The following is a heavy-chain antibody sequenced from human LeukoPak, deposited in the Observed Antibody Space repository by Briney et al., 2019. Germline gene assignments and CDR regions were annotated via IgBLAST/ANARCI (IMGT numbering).Heavy chain of an antibody. D-gene: IGHD1-26*01. J-gene: IGHJ5*02. CDR1: GGTFSSYA. CDR3: ASYSNSGSCYFDP. CDR2: IIPILGIA. V-gene: IGHV1-69*04. Sequence: ASVKVSCKASGGTFSSYAISWVRQAPGQGLEWMGRIIPILGIANYAQKFQGRVTITADKSTSTAYMELSSLRSEDTAVYYCASYSNSGSCYFDPWGQGTLVTVSS.